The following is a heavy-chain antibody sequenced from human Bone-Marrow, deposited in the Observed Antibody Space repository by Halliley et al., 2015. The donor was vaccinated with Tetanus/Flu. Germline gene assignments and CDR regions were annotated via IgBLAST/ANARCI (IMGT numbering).Heavy chain of an antibody. Sequence: SLRLSCAASGFSFSSSAMHWVRQAPGKGLEWVAIISHDGNEKYYADSVRGRFTISRDNSNNTLYVQMNSLRAEDTAVYYCAREKTAAVVIDYYYYGMDVWGQGTTVTVSS. J-gene: IGHJ6*02. D-gene: IGHD3-22*01. CDR2: ISHDGNEK. CDR3: AREKTAAVVIDYYYYGMDV. V-gene: IGHV3-30-3*01. CDR1: GFSFSSSA.